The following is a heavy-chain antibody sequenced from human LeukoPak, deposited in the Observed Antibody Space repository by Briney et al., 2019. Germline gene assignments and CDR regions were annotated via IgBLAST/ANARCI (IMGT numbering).Heavy chain of an antibody. CDR3: ARFKMGYYYYMDV. V-gene: IGHV3-74*01. CDR2: INSDGSST. CDR1: GFTVSSNY. J-gene: IGHJ6*03. Sequence: GGSLRLSCAASGFTVSSNYMTWVRQAPGKGLVWVSRINSDGSSTSYADSVKGRFTISRDNAKNTLYLQMNSLRAEDTAVYYCARFKMGYYYYMDVWGKGTTVTISS. D-gene: IGHD5-24*01.